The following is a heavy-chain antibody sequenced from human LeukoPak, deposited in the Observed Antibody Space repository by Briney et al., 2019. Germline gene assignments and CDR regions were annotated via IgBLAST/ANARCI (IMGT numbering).Heavy chain of an antibody. J-gene: IGHJ4*02. Sequence: PSETLSLTCTVSGGSISSSSYYWGWIRQPPGKGLEWIGSIYYSGSTYYNPSLKSRVTISVDTSKNQFSLKLSSVTAADTAVYYCARHEAVAGRALFDYWGQGTLVTVSS. CDR3: ARHEAVAGRALFDY. CDR2: IYYSGST. V-gene: IGHV4-39*01. D-gene: IGHD6-19*01. CDR1: GGSISSSSYY.